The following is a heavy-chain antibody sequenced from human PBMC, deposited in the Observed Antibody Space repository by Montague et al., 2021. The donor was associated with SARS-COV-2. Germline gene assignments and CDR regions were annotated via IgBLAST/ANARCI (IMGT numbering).Heavy chain of an antibody. CDR2: ISYSGAT. D-gene: IGHD3-3*01. V-gene: IGHV4-59*08. J-gene: IGHJ4*01. CDR1: GGSISGRS. CDR3: ARQQGLSGSGVVRLMELDI. Sequence: SETLSLTCTVSGGSISGRSWSWIRQTPGKGLEWIGYISYSGATSSNPSLKSRVTLLVDTAVNQFSLKMRSVTAADTAIYYCARQQGLSGSGVVRLMELDIWGHGALVTVSS.